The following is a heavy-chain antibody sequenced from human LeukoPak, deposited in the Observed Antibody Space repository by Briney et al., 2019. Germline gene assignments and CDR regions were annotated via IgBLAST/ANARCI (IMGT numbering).Heavy chain of an antibody. CDR3: AKVPRIAARPYYMDV. CDR1: GFTFSSSA. J-gene: IGHJ6*03. Sequence: GGSLRLSCAASGFTFSSSAMSWVRQAPGKGLEWVSTISGSGDRTYYADSVKGRFTISRDNSKNTLYLQMNSLRAEDTAVYYCAKVPRIAARPYYMDVWGKGTTVTVSS. V-gene: IGHV3-23*01. D-gene: IGHD6-6*01. CDR2: ISGSGDRT.